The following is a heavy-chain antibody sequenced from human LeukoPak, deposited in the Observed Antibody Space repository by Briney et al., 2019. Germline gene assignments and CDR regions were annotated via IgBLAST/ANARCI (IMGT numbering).Heavy chain of an antibody. V-gene: IGHV4-61*02. CDR2: ICTSGST. Sequence: TLSLTCTVSGGSISSSSYYWSWIRQPAGKGLEWIGRICTSGSTNYNPSLKSRVTISVDTSKNQFSLKLSSVTAADTAVYYCARDTESLDAFDIWGQGTMVTVSS. J-gene: IGHJ3*02. CDR1: GGSISSSSYY. D-gene: IGHD3-10*01. CDR3: ARDTESLDAFDI.